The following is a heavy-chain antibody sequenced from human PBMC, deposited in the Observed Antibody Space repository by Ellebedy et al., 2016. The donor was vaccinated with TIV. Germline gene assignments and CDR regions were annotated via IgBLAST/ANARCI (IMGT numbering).Heavy chain of an antibody. V-gene: IGHV1-46*01. CDR3: ARSFSDLVVTAISV. CDR2: IDPRGGSP. CDR1: GYTFTSYY. Sequence: AASVKVSCKASGYTFTSYYMHWVRQAPGPGLEWMGIIDPRGGSPSYAPKFQDRVTMTRDTSASTLYLHLTSLTSDDTAVYYCARSFSDLVVTAISVWGQGTLVTVSS. D-gene: IGHD2-21*02. J-gene: IGHJ4*02.